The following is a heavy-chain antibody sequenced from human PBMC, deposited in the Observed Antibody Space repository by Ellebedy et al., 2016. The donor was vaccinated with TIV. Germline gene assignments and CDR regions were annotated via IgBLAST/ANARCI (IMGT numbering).Heavy chain of an antibody. V-gene: IGHV3-23*01. CDR1: GCTVSSTY. CDR2: ISGSGDTT. Sequence: GESLKISCAASGCTVSSTYMNWVRQAPGKGLEWVSAISGSGDTTYYADSVKGRFTISRDNSQDTVHLQMNSLRAEDTAVYYCTKRGVGWAAFDIWGPGTMVTVSS. J-gene: IGHJ3*02. D-gene: IGHD6-19*01. CDR3: TKRGVGWAAFDI.